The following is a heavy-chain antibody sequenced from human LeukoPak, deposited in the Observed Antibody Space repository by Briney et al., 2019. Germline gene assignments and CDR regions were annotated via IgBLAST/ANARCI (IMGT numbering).Heavy chain of an antibody. CDR3: AKGVVLLRYGMDV. D-gene: IGHD2-8*01. J-gene: IGHJ6*02. V-gene: IGHV3-9*01. Sequence: SLRLSCAASGFTFDDYAMHWVRQAPGKGLEWVSGISWNSGSIGYADSVKGRFTISRDNAKNSLYLQMNSLRAEDTALYYCAKGVVLLRYGMDVWGQGTTVTVSS. CDR2: ISWNSGSI. CDR1: GFTFDDYA.